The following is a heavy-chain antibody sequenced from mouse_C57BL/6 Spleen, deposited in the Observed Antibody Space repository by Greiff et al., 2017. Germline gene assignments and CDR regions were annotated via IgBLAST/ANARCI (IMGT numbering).Heavy chain of an antibody. CDR3: ARLVITTVVYWYIDV. V-gene: IGHV1-80*01. CDR1: GYAFRSYW. D-gene: IGHD1-1*01. CDR2: IYPGDGDT. Sequence: VQVVESGAELVKPGASVKISCKASGYAFRSYWMNWVKQRPGKGLEWIGQIYPGDGDTHYNGKFQGKATLTADKSASTAYMQRRSLTSEDSAVYFGARLVITTVVYWYIDVWGTGTTVTVSS. J-gene: IGHJ1*03.